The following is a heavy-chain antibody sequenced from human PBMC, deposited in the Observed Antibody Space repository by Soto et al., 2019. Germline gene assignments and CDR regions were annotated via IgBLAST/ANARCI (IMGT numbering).Heavy chain of an antibody. CDR2: IYYSGST. Sequence: QVQLQESGPGLVKPSETLSLTCTVSGGSISSYYWSWIRQPPGKGLEWIGYIYYSGSTNYNPSLKRRVTIAVNTSKKLFPLLLRSAAAEDAAVYYCARRYGKNAFDNWGQGTMVTVYS. J-gene: IGHJ3*02. CDR1: GGSISSYY. V-gene: IGHV4-59*01. D-gene: IGHD5-18*01. CDR3: ARRYGKNAFDN.